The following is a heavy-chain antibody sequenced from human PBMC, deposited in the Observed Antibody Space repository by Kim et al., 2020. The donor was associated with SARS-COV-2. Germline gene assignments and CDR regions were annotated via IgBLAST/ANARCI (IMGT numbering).Heavy chain of an antibody. D-gene: IGHD3-22*01. Sequence: GGSLRLSCAASGFTFSSYEMNWVRQAPGKGLEWVSYISSSGSTIYYADSVKGRFTISRDNAKNSLYLQMNSLRAEDTAVYYCARERDGYYYDSSGYYTTDVYYGMDVWGQGTTVTVSS. CDR3: ARERDGYYYDSSGYYTTDVYYGMDV. J-gene: IGHJ6*02. CDR1: GFTFSSYE. CDR2: ISSSGSTI. V-gene: IGHV3-48*03.